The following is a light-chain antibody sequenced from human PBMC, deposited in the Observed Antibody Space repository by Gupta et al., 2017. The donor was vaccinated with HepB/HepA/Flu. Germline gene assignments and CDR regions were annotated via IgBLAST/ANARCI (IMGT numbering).Light chain of an antibody. J-gene: IGKJ4*01. Sequence: ETVLTQPPASLSFSQGQRATLSCRASQSVNSYLAWYQQKLGQATRLLIYDAYQRATGIPARFSGSGYGTDFTLTISSLEPEDFAVYYCQQRNNWPPLTFGGGTKVEI. CDR3: QQRNNWPPLT. V-gene: IGKV3-11*01. CDR2: DAY. CDR1: QSVNSY.